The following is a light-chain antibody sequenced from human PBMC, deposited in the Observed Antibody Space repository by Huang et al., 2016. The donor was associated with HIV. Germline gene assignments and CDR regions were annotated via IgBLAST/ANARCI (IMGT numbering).Light chain of an antibody. CDR2: WAS. V-gene: IGKV4-1*01. Sequence: DIVMTQSPDSLTVSLGARATINCVSSQSVLSTSDNRNYLAWYQQKTRQPPKRLISWASTRESGVPDRFRGSGSATDFTLTIDNLQAEDVAFYFCQQYYSTPGFGRGTYVEV. CDR3: QQYYSTPG. J-gene: IGKJ1*01. CDR1: QSVLSTSDNRNY.